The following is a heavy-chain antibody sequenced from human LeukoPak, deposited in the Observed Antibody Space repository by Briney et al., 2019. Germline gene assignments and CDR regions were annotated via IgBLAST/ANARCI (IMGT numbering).Heavy chain of an antibody. J-gene: IGHJ4*02. D-gene: IGHD6-19*01. Sequence: SGTLSLTCAVSGGSISSSNWWSWVRQPPGKGLEWIGEIYHSGSTNYNPSLKSRATISVDKSKNQFSLKLSSVTAADTAVYYCTTRPEAVAGPFDYWGQGTLITVSS. V-gene: IGHV4-4*02. CDR2: IYHSGST. CDR1: GGSISSSNW. CDR3: TTRPEAVAGPFDY.